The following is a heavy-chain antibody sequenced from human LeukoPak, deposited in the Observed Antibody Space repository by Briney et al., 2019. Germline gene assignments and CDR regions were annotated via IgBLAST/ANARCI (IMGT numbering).Heavy chain of an antibody. CDR3: ASEMRAPIAAAGHYNWFDP. CDR2: IIPILGIA. Sequence: SVKVSCKASVGTFSSYALSWVRQAPGQGLEWMGRIIPILGIAHYAQKFQGRVTITADKSTSTAYMELSSLRSEDTAVYYCASEMRAPIAAAGHYNWFDPWGQGTLVTVSS. D-gene: IGHD6-13*01. CDR1: VGTFSSYA. V-gene: IGHV1-69*04. J-gene: IGHJ5*02.